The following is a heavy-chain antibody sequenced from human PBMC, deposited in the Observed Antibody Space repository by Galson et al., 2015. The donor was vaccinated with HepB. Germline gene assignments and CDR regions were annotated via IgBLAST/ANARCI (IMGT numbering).Heavy chain of an antibody. CDR1: GLTFLNYC. V-gene: IGHV3-7*03. CDR2: IKQDGSEK. J-gene: IGHJ5*02. Sequence: SLRLSYAASGLTFLNYCMTWVVQAPGKGLEWVANIKQDGSEKYYVDSVKGRFTISRDNAKNSLYLQMNSLRAEDTAVYYCARFYSSSWYGVWGWFDPWGQGTLVTVSS. D-gene: IGHD6-13*01. CDR3: ARFYSSSWYGVWGWFDP.